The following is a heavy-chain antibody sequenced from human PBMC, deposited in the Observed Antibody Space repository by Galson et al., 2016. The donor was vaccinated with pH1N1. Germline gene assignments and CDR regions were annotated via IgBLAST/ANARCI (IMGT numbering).Heavy chain of an antibody. J-gene: IGHJ3*02. CDR1: TFTFSRHG. V-gene: IGHV3-48*04. D-gene: IGHD3-3*01. CDR2: ISSSSTRV. CDR3: VRDDYESWSGYDAFDI. Sequence: SLRLSCAASTFTFSRHGMNWVRQAPGKGLEWISYISSSSTRVFYADSVKCRFTISRDNAKNSLYLQMKSLRAEDTAVYYCVRDDYESWSGYDAFDIWGPGTMVTISS.